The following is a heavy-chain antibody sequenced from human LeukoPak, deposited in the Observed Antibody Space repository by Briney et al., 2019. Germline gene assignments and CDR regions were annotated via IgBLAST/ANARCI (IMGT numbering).Heavy chain of an antibody. V-gene: IGHV4-59*01. J-gene: IGHJ6*03. CDR2: IYYSGST. D-gene: IGHD6-13*01. CDR3: ARWSSFYYYYVDV. CDR1: GGSISSYY. Sequence: SETLSLTCTVSGGSISSYYWSWIRQPPGKGLEWIGYIYYSGSTNYNPSLKSRVTISVDTSKNQFSLKLSSVTAADTAVYYCARWSSFYYYYVDVWGKGTTVTVS.